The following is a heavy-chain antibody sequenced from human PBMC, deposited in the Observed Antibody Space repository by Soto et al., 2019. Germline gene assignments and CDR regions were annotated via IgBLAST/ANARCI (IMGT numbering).Heavy chain of an antibody. CDR3: ARRSIAVAALDP. J-gene: IGHJ5*02. Sequence: ASVKVSCKASGYTFTSYGISWVRQAPGQGLEWMGWISAYNGNTNYVQNLQGRVTMTTDTSTSTAYMELRSLRSDDTAVYYCARRSIAVAALDPWGQGTLVTVSS. CDR1: GYTFTSYG. CDR2: ISAYNGNT. V-gene: IGHV1-18*01. D-gene: IGHD6-19*01.